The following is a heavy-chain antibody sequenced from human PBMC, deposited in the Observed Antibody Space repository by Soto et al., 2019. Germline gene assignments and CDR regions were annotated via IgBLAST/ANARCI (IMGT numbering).Heavy chain of an antibody. CDR3: AKEPHGYGSTRDYSGMDV. J-gene: IGHJ6*04. Sequence: PGGSMRLSCAASGFTFSSYAMSWVRQATGKGLEWVSAISGSGGSTYYADSVKGRFTISRDNSKNTLYLQMNSLRAEDTAVYYCAKEPHGYGSTRDYSGMDVWGKGTTVTVSS. CDR1: GFTFSSYA. V-gene: IGHV3-23*01. CDR2: ISGSGGST. D-gene: IGHD3-10*01.